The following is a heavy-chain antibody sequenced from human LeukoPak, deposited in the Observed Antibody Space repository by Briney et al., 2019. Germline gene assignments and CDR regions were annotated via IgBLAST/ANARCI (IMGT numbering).Heavy chain of an antibody. V-gene: IGHV7-4-1*02. CDR3: ARVPQTYTATYSGCGMDV. CDR2: INTNTGNP. D-gene: IGHD5-18*01. Sequence: ASVKVSCKASGYTFTSYAMNWVRQAPGQGLEWMGWINTNTGNPTYAQGFTGRFVFSLDTSVSTAYLQISSLKAEDTAVYYCARVPQTYTATYSGCGMDVWGQGTTVTVSS. CDR1: GYTFTSYA. J-gene: IGHJ6*02.